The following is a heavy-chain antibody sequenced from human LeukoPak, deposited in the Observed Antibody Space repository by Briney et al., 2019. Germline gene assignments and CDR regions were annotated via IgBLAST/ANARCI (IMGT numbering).Heavy chain of an antibody. D-gene: IGHD6-13*01. CDR2: MNPNSGNT. CDR3: ARGVSTWQQLVRDWFDP. CDR1: GYTFTSYD. J-gene: IGHJ5*02. Sequence: WASVKVSCKASGYTFTSYDINWVRQATGQGLEWMGWMNPNSGNTGYAQKFQGRVTITRNISISTAYMELSSLRSEDTAVYYCARGVSTWQQLVRDWFDPWGQGTLVTVSS. V-gene: IGHV1-8*01.